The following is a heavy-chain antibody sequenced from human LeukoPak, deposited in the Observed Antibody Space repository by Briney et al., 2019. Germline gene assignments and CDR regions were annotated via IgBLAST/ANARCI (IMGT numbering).Heavy chain of an antibody. CDR2: INPNSGGT. Sequence: ASVKVSCKASGYTFTGYYMHWVRQAPGQGLEWMGWINPNSGGTNYAQKFQGRVTTTRDTSISTAYMELSRLRSDDTAVYYCARALPVFSSGWFVYFDYWGQGTLVTVSS. J-gene: IGHJ4*02. V-gene: IGHV1-2*02. D-gene: IGHD6-19*01. CDR1: GYTFTGYY. CDR3: ARALPVFSSGWFVYFDY.